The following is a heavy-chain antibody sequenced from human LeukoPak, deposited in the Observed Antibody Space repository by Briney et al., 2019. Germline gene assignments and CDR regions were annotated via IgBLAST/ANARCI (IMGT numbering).Heavy chain of an antibody. J-gene: IGHJ3*01. CDR3: ASETTRGYSYGSPTDGFDL. CDR1: GFTFSRYS. CDR2: ISSSSSYI. D-gene: IGHD5-18*01. V-gene: IGHV3-21*01. Sequence: PGGSLRLSCAASGFTFSRYSMNWVRQAPGKGLEWVSSISSSSSYIYYANSVKGRFTISRDNARKSLFLQMNSLRAEDTAVYYCASETTRGYSYGSPTDGFDLWGQGTMVTVSS.